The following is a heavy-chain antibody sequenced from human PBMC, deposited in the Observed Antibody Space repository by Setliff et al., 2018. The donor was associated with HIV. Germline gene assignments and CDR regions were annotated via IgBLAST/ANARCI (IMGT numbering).Heavy chain of an antibody. CDR3: ARGEFYCGTDCYWSSFDY. Sequence: SETLSLTCTVSGVSFGSSDYYRAWIRQPPGKGLEWIGSFYYSGSTYYNPSLKSRVTISVDTSKNQFSLRLTSVTAADTAVYYCARGEFYCGTDCYWSSFDYWGQGILVTVSS. J-gene: IGHJ4*02. V-gene: IGHV4-39*01. CDR1: GVSFGSSDYY. CDR2: FYYSGST. D-gene: IGHD2-21*02.